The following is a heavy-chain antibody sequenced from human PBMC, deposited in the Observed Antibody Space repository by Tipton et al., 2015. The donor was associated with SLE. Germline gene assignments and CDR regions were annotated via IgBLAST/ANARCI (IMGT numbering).Heavy chain of an antibody. D-gene: IGHD3-22*01. CDR1: GFTFSSYS. J-gene: IGHJ4*02. Sequence: SLRLSCAASGFTFSSYSMNWVRQAPGKGLEWVSYISSSSSTIYYADSVKGRFTISRDNAKNSLYLQMNSLRAEDTAVYYCARESDDSSGYYLNFGFDYWGQGTLVTVSS. CDR3: ARESDDSSGYYLNFGFDY. V-gene: IGHV3-48*01. CDR2: ISSSSSTI.